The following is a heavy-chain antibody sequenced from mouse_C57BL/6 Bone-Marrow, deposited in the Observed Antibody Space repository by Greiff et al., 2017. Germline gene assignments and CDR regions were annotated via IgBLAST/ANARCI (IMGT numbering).Heavy chain of an antibody. CDR3: ARWGSSYYYAMDY. CDR1: GYTFTDYY. CDR2: INPYNGGT. J-gene: IGHJ4*01. V-gene: IGHV1-19*01. Sequence: EVQLQQSGPVLVKPGASVKMSCKASGYTFTDYYMNWVKQSHGKSLEWIGVINPYNGGTSYNQKFKGKATLTVDKSSSTAYMELNSLTSEDSAVYYCARWGSSYYYAMDYWGKGTSVTVSS. D-gene: IGHD1-3*01.